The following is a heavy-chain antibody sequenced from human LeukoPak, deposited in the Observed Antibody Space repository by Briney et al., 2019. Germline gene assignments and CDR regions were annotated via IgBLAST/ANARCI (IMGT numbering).Heavy chain of an antibody. CDR1: GFTFSSYG. CDR3: AKHDSSGYSFDY. D-gene: IGHD3-22*01. J-gene: IGHJ4*02. Sequence: PGGSLRLSCAASGFTFSSYGMHWVRQAPGKGLEWVAVISYDGSNKYYADSVKGRFTISRDNSKNTLYLQMNSLRAEDTAVYYCAKHDSSGYSFDYWGQGTLVTVSS. CDR2: ISYDGSNK. V-gene: IGHV3-30*18.